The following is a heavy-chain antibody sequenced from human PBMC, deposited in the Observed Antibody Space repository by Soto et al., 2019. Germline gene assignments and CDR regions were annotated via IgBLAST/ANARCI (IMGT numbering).Heavy chain of an antibody. CDR3: ARGDTIAQTSGVKFDP. Sequence: GGSLRLSCAASGFTFSDYYMSWIRQAPGKGLEWVSYISSSGSTIYYADSVKGRFTISRDNAKNSLYLQMNSLRAEDTAVYYCARGDTIAQTSGVKFDPWGQGTLVNVSS. D-gene: IGHD3-9*01. J-gene: IGHJ5*02. V-gene: IGHV3-11*01. CDR2: ISSSGSTI. CDR1: GFTFSDYY.